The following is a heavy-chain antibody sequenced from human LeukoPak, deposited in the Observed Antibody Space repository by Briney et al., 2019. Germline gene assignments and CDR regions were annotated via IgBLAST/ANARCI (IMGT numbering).Heavy chain of an antibody. CDR3: TTRGHYDSSSYSYIDY. J-gene: IGHJ4*02. Sequence: GGSLRLSCAASGFTFSGSSMHWVRQASGKGLEWVGRIRSKANNYATAYAASVKGRLTISRDDSKNTAYLQMNSLKIEDTAVYYCTTRGHYDSSSYSYIDYRGQGTLVTVSS. V-gene: IGHV3-73*01. D-gene: IGHD3-22*01. CDR1: GFTFSGSS. CDR2: IRSKANNYAT.